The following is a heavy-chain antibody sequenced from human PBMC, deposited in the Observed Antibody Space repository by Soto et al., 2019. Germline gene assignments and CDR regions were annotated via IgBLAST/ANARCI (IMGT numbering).Heavy chain of an antibody. J-gene: IGHJ4*02. CDR1: GFTFSSYW. D-gene: IGHD6-13*01. CDR2: INSDGSST. V-gene: IGHV3-74*01. Sequence: PVGSLRLSCAASGFTFSSYWMHWVRQAPGKGLVWVSRINSDGSSTSYADSVKGRFTISRDNAKNTLYLQMNSLRAEDTAVYYCARVSYSSSWSVFDYWGQGTLVTVSS. CDR3: ARVSYSSSWSVFDY.